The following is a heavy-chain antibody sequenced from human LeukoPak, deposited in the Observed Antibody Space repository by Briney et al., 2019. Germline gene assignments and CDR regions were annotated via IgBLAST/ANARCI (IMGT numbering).Heavy chain of an antibody. Sequence: SETLSLTCTVSGGSISSSSYYWSWIRQPAGKGLEWIGRIYTSGSTNYNPSLKSRVTMSVDTSKNQFSLKLSSVTAADTAVYYCARVAYYYDSSGYYYNDYYYYYMDVWGKGTTVTISS. J-gene: IGHJ6*03. D-gene: IGHD3-22*01. CDR3: ARVAYYYDSSGYYYNDYYYYYMDV. V-gene: IGHV4-61*02. CDR2: IYTSGST. CDR1: GGSISSSSYY.